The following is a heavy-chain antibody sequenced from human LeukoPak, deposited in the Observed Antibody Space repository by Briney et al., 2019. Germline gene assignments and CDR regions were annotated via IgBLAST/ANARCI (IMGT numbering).Heavy chain of an antibody. Sequence: SETLSLTCTVSGGSISSGDYYWRWIRQPPGKGLEWIGYIYYSGSTNCNPSLKSRVTISVDTSKNQFSLKLSSVTAADTAVYYCARVGYSSSWYGSAIRWFDPWGQGTLVTVSS. CDR1: GGSISSGDYY. CDR3: ARVGYSSSWYGSAIRWFDP. V-gene: IGHV4-61*08. CDR2: IYYSGST. J-gene: IGHJ5*02. D-gene: IGHD6-13*01.